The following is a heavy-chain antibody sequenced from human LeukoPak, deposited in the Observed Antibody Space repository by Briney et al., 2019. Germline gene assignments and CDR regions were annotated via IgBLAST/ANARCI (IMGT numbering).Heavy chain of an antibody. CDR3: ARDRTRWFDP. V-gene: IGHV4-39*07. J-gene: IGHJ5*02. CDR2: IFYSGST. CDR1: GGSISTSNYY. Sequence: PSETLSLTCTVSGGSISTSNYYWGWIREPPGKGLEWIGNIFYSGSTYYSPSLKSRVTISLDTSRNQFSLKLSSVTAADTAVYYCARDRTRWFDPWGQGTLVTVSS.